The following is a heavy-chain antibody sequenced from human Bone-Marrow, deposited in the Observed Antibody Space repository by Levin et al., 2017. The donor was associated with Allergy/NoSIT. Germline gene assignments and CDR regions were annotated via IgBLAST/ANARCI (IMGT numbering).Heavy chain of an antibody. J-gene: IGHJ3*02. CDR2: IYYSGST. CDR3: ARMYSSSWYGGNAFDI. D-gene: IGHD6-13*01. CDR1: GGSISSSSYY. Sequence: SETLSLTCTVSGGSISSSSYYWGWIRQPPGKGLEWIGSIYYSGSTYYNPSLKSRVTISVDTSKNQFSLKLSSVTAADTAVYYCARMYSSSWYGGNAFDIWGQGTMVTVSS. V-gene: IGHV4-39*01.